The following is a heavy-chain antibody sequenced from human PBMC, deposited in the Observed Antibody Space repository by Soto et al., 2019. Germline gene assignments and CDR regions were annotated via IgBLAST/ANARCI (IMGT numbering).Heavy chain of an antibody. CDR3: ANGGRRPDYDFWSGYLRPVRTNDAFDI. J-gene: IGHJ3*02. Sequence: GGSLRLSCAASGFTFSSYAMSWVRQAPGKGLEWVSAISGSGGSTYYADSVKGRFTISRDNSKNTLYLQMNSLRAEDTAVYYCANGGRRPDYDFWSGYLRPVRTNDAFDIWGQGTMVTVSS. D-gene: IGHD3-3*01. CDR1: GFTFSSYA. V-gene: IGHV3-23*01. CDR2: ISGSGGST.